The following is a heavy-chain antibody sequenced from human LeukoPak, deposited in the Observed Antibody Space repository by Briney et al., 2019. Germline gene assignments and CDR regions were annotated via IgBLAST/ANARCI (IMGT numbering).Heavy chain of an antibody. Sequence: PSETLSLTCAVYGGSFSGYYWSWIRQPPGKGLEWIGEINHSGSTNYNPSLKSRVTISVDTSKNQCPLKLSSVTAADTAVYYCARGAPHYYDSSGYYQEGAFDIWGQGTMVTVSS. CDR3: ARGAPHYYDSSGYYQEGAFDI. CDR1: GGSFSGYY. D-gene: IGHD3-22*01. CDR2: INHSGST. V-gene: IGHV4-34*01. J-gene: IGHJ3*02.